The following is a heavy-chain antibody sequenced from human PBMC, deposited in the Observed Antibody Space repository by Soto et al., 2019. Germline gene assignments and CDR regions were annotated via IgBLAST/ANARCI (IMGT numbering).Heavy chain of an antibody. D-gene: IGHD3-10*01. CDR1: GCTFSSYT. V-gene: IGHV1-69*02. J-gene: IGHJ4*02. CDR3: ARGVVRGVLDY. Sequence: ASVKVSCKASGCTFSSYTISWVRQAPGQGLEWMGRIIPILGIANYAQKFQGRVTITADKSTSTAYMELSSLRSEDTAVYYCARGVVRGVLDYWGQGTLVTVSS. CDR2: IIPILGIA.